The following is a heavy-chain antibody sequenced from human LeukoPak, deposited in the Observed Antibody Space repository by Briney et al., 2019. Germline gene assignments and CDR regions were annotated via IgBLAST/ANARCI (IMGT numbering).Heavy chain of an antibody. CDR1: GGSISSYD. CDR3: ARLGRPVGYYFDY. Sequence: SETLSLTCTVSGGSISSYDWSWIRQPPGKGLEWIGYIYYSGSTNYNPSLKSRVTISVDTSKNQFSLKLSSVTAADTAVYYCARLGRPVGYYFDYWGQGTLVTVSS. D-gene: IGHD3-16*01. V-gene: IGHV4-59*08. CDR2: IYYSGST. J-gene: IGHJ4*02.